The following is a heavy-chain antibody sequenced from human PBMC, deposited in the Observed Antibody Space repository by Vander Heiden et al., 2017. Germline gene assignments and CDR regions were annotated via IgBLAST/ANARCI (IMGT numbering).Heavy chain of an antibody. D-gene: IGHD6-13*01. V-gene: IGHV1-18*01. Sequence: QVQLVQSGAEVKKTGASVKVSCKASGYTFTRYGLSWVRQAPGQGLEWMGWISAYNGNTNYAQKLQGRVTMTTDTSTSTAYMELRSLRSDDTAVYYGARGGDGIAAAGRGLYYYYYGMDVWGQGTTVTVSS. J-gene: IGHJ6*02. CDR1: GYTFTRYG. CDR2: ISAYNGNT. CDR3: ARGGDGIAAAGRGLYYYYYGMDV.